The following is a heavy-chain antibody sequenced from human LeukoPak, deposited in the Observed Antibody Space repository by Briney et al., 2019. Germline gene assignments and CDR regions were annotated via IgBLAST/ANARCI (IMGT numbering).Heavy chain of an antibody. V-gene: IGHV3-30*02. Sequence: GGSLRLSCAASGFTFSSYGMHWVRQAPGKGLEWVSFIRYDGSDKYYADSVRGRFTISRDNSKNTLYLQLNSLRAEDTALYLCARDKAVAGYLFDYWGQGTLVTVSS. J-gene: IGHJ4*02. CDR1: GFTFSSYG. CDR3: ARDKAVAGYLFDY. CDR2: IRYDGSDK. D-gene: IGHD6-19*01.